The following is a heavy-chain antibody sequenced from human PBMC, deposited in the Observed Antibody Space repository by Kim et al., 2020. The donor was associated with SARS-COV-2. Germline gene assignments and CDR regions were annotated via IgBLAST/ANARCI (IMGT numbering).Heavy chain of an antibody. D-gene: IGHD3-9*01. CDR3: ARPYYDILTGYYRPFDY. Sequence: VKGRFTISRDNSKNTLYLQMNSLRAEDTAVYYCARPYYDILTGYYRPFDYWGQGTLVTVSS. V-gene: IGHV3-30*07. J-gene: IGHJ4*02.